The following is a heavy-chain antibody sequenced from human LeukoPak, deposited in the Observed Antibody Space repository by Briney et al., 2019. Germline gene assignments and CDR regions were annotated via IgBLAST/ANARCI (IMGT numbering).Heavy chain of an antibody. CDR3: ERGVYYPLGAFDI. CDR2: TNGDESST. D-gene: IGHD3-10*01. V-gene: IGHV3-74*01. J-gene: IGHJ3*02. CDR1: GFTFSSYW. Sequence: GGSLRLSCAASGFTFSSYWTHWVRQAPGKGLVWVSGTNGDESSTTYADSVKGRFTISRDNAKNTLYLQMNSLRAEDTAIYYCERGVYYPLGAFDIWGKGKRAPVS.